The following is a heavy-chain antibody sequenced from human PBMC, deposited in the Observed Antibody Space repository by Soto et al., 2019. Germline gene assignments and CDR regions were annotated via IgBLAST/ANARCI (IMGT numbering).Heavy chain of an antibody. CDR3: AREGGYSYGYGVNWFDP. V-gene: IGHV3-20*01. J-gene: IGHJ5*02. Sequence: GGSLRLSCAASGFTFDDYGMSWVRQAPGKGLEWVSGINWNGGSTGYADSVKGRFTISRDNAKNSLYLQMNSLRAEDTALYHCAREGGYSYGYGVNWFDPWGQGTLVTVSS. CDR2: INWNGGST. CDR1: GFTFDDYG. D-gene: IGHD5-18*01.